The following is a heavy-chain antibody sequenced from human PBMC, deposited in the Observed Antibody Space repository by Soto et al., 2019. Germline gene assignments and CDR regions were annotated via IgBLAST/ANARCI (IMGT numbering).Heavy chain of an antibody. Sequence: PGGSLRLSCAASGFTFTNYAMSWVRQAPGKGLEWVSGISGSGGSTYYADSVKGRFTISRDSSKNTLYLQMNSLRAEETAVYYCEKGSLVVIKVGGQFDYWGQGTLVTVSS. CDR1: GFTFTNYA. V-gene: IGHV3-23*01. CDR3: EKGSLVVIKVGGQFDY. CDR2: ISGSGGST. D-gene: IGHD3-22*01. J-gene: IGHJ4*02.